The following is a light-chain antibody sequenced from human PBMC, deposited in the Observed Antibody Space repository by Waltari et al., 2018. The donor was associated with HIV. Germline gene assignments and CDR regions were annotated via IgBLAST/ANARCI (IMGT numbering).Light chain of an antibody. CDR3: QQYDTYYRT. J-gene: IGKJ1*01. Sequence: DIQMTQSPSTLSASVGDRFTITCRASQSISSWLAWYQQKAGRAPKLLIYKASNLETGVPSRFSGTGSGTEFTLTITSVQPDDFGTYYCQQYDTYYRTFGQGTKVEI. CDR2: KAS. V-gene: IGKV1-5*03. CDR1: QSISSW.